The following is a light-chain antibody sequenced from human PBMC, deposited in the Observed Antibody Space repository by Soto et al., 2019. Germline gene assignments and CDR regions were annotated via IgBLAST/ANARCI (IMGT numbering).Light chain of an antibody. CDR2: DAS. CDR3: QQRSNWPRGT. J-gene: IGKJ2*02. Sequence: DIVLIQSPATLSLSPGERATLSCRASQSVSSYLAWYQQKPGQAPRLLIHDASNRATGIPARFSGSGSGTDFTLTISSLEPEDFAVYYCQQRSNWPRGTFGQGTKLKMK. CDR1: QSVSSY. V-gene: IGKV3-11*01.